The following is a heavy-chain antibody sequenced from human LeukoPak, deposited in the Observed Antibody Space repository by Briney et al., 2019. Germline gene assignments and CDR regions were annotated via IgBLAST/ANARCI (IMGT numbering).Heavy chain of an antibody. CDR3: ARVRSYAAYYYYYMDV. CDR2: IYYSGST. CDR1: GGSISTNSYY. D-gene: IGHD6-13*01. Sequence: SETLSLTCTVSGGSISTNSYYWGWIRQPPGKGLKWIGSIYYSGSTYYNPSLRSRVTISVNTSKNQFSLKLSSVTAADTAVYYCARVRSYAAYYYYYMDVWGKGTTVTVSS. J-gene: IGHJ6*03. V-gene: IGHV4-39*01.